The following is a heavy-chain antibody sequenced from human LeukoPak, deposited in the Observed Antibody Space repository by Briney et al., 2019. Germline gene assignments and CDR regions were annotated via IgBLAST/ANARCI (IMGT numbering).Heavy chain of an antibody. CDR1: GFTFSSYG. CDR2: VHYGGSNK. V-gene: IGHV3-30*02. J-gene: IGHJ4*02. CDR3: VRDGSGYAMWD. Sequence: GGSLRLSCAVSGFTFSSYGMHWVRQAPGKGLEWVAFVHYGGSNKYYADSVKGRFAISRDNSKNTLYLQMNSLRAEDTAVYYCVRDGSGYAMWDWGQGTLVTVSS. D-gene: IGHD5-12*01.